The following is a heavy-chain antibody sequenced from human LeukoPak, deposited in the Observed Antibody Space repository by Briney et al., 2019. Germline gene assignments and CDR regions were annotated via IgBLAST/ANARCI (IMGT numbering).Heavy chain of an antibody. Sequence: ASVKVSCKASGYTLTGHYMHWVRQAPDQALEWMGWIHPNSGGTNYAQKFQGRVTMTRDTSISTAYMELSRLRSDDTAVYYCARIYRTAPDYWGQGTLVTVCS. J-gene: IGHJ4*02. V-gene: IGHV1-2*02. CDR1: GYTLTGHY. CDR2: IHPNSGGT. D-gene: IGHD5-12*01. CDR3: ARIYRTAPDY.